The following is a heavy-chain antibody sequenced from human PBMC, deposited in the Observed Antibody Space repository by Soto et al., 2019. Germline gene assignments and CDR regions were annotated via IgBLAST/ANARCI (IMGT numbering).Heavy chain of an antibody. J-gene: IGHJ4*02. CDR2: IYYSGST. CDR1: GGSISSTSYY. V-gene: IGHV4-39*02. CDR3: ARDPPSSGATHNSFDY. Sequence: SETLSLTCTVSGGSISSTSYYWGWIRQTPGKGLEWIASIYYSGSTYYNPSLKSRVSISVDTSKNQFSLKLASVTAADTAVYYCARDPPSSGATHNSFDYWGQGALVTVSS. D-gene: IGHD2-15*01.